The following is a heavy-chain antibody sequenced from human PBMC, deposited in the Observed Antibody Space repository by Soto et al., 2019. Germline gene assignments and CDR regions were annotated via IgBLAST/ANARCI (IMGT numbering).Heavy chain of an antibody. CDR1: GLACSTGKLG. J-gene: IGHJ5*02. Sequence: EPTRVNHTETLTLTCTVSGLACSTGKLGVSWIRQPPGKALEWLAHIFSNDDKSYSTSLRSRVTISKDTSRSQVVLTMTNMDPLDSGTYYCPLIKDCSRFDCHLASFDRSAQ. V-gene: IGHV2-26*01. D-gene: IGHD2-2*01. CDR2: IFSNDDK. CDR3: PLIKDCSRFDCHLASFDR.